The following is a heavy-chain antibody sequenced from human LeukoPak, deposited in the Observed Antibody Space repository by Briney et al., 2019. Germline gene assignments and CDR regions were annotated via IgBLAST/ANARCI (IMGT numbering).Heavy chain of an antibody. CDR1: GFTFTSHW. Sequence: GGSLRLSCAASGFTFTSHWMTWVRQAPGKGLEWVANIKRDGSEKYSVDSVKGRFTISRHNAKNSLYLQMNSLRAEDTAVYYCARGCGDYAWYFDLWGRGTLVTVSS. D-gene: IGHD4-17*01. V-gene: IGHV3-7*03. CDR3: ARGCGDYAWYFDL. CDR2: IKRDGSEK. J-gene: IGHJ2*01.